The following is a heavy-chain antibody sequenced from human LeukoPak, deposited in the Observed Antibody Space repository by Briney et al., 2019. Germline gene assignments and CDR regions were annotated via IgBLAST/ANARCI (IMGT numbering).Heavy chain of an antibody. CDR2: IYYSGST. Sequence: SQTLSLTCTVSGGSISSGGYYWSWIRQHPGKGLEWIGYIYYSGSTNYNPSLRSRVTISVDTSKNQFSLKLSSVTAADTAVYYCARVEGRRSRAITEGANYWGQGTLVTVSS. CDR1: GGSISSGGYY. V-gene: IGHV4-31*03. CDR3: ARVEGRRSRAITEGANY. D-gene: IGHD1-26*01. J-gene: IGHJ4*02.